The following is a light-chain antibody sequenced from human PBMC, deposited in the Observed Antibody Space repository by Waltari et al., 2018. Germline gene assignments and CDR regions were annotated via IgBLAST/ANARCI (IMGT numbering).Light chain of an antibody. Sequence: EIVMTQSPGTLSVSPGERVTLSCRASLKISSNLAWYQQKSGRSPRLLSYGASTRATGVPARFSGSGSGTEFTLTISSLQSEDFAIYYCQYNNWPYTFGLGTKLQIK. CDR3: QYNNWPYT. J-gene: IGKJ2*01. V-gene: IGKV3-15*01. CDR2: GAS. CDR1: LKISSN.